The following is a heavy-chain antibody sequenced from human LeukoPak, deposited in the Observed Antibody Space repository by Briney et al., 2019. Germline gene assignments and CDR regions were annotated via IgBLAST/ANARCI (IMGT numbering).Heavy chain of an antibody. D-gene: IGHD2-2*01. Sequence: SETLSLTCTVSGGSISSYYWSWIRQPAGKGLEWIGRIYTSGSTNYNPSLKSRVTMSVDTSKNQFSLKLSSVTAADTAVYYCARARKRYHCSSTSCYLHWFDPWGQGTLVTVSS. V-gene: IGHV4-4*07. CDR2: IYTSGST. J-gene: IGHJ5*02. CDR3: ARARKRYHCSSTSCYLHWFDP. CDR1: GGSISSYY.